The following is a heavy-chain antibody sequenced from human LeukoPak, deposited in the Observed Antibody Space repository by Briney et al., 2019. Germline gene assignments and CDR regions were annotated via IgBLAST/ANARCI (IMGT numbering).Heavy chain of an antibody. CDR3: VRVLWTWALNYYYGMDV. CDR2: IYPGDSDT. Sequence: GESLKISCTGSGYSFSTNWIGWVRQMPGKGLEWMGIIYPGDSDTRYSPSFQGRVTISADKSISTAYLQWSSLKASDTAMYYCVRVLWTWALNYYYGMDVWGQGTTVTVSS. CDR1: GYSFSTNW. D-gene: IGHD2-8*02. J-gene: IGHJ6*02. V-gene: IGHV5-51*01.